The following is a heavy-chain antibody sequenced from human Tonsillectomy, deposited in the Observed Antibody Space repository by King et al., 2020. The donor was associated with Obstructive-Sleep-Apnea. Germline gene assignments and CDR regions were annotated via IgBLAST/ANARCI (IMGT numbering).Heavy chain of an antibody. Sequence: QLVQSGAEVKKPGASVKVSCKASGYTFTSYAMHWVRHAPGQRLEWMGCINAGNGNTKYSQKFQGRVTITRDTSARTAYMELSSLRSEDTAVYYCAMICSSTSCSDAFDIWGQGTMVTVSS. J-gene: IGHJ3*02. D-gene: IGHD2-2*01. CDR3: AMICSSTSCSDAFDI. CDR2: INAGNGNT. CDR1: GYTFTSYA. V-gene: IGHV1-3*01.